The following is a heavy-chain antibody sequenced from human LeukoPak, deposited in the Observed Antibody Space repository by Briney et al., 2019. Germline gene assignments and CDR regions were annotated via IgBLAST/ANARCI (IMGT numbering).Heavy chain of an antibody. Sequence: GASVKVSCKASGYTFTSYAMHWVRQAPGQRLEWMGWINAGNGNTKYSQKFQGRVTITRDTSASTAYMELSSLRSEDTAVYYCARGPMVRGVKAPPPYLDYRGQGTLVTVSS. V-gene: IGHV1-3*01. D-gene: IGHD3-10*01. CDR1: GYTFTSYA. J-gene: IGHJ4*02. CDR3: ARGPMVRGVKAPPPYLDY. CDR2: INAGNGNT.